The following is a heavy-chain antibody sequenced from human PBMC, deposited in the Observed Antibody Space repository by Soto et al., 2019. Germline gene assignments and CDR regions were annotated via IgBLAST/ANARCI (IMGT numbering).Heavy chain of an antibody. J-gene: IGHJ4*02. CDR2: IIPIFGTA. D-gene: IGHD1-26*01. CDR1: GGTFSSYA. Sequence: QVQLVQSGAEVKKPGSSVKVSCTASGGTFSSYAISWVRQAPGQGLEWMGGIIPIFGTANYAQKFQGSVTITADESTSTAYMELSSLRSVDTAVYYCARALKRGGSYRPEGYWGQGTLVTVSS. CDR3: ARALKRGGSYRPEGY. V-gene: IGHV1-69*01.